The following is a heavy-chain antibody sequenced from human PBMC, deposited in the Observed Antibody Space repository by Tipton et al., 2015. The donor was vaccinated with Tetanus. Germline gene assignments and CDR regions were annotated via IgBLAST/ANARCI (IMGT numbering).Heavy chain of an antibody. J-gene: IGHJ3*02. D-gene: IGHD3/OR15-3a*01. CDR1: GHSIGSGGYH. V-gene: IGHV4-31*03. CDR3: ARWTASGKGAFDI. Sequence: TLSLTCTVSGHSIGSGGYHWSWIRQHPGEGLEWIGKIYYDGSTDYNPSLKSRITMSVDTSKNQFSLKLSSVIAADTAMYYCARWTASGKGAFDIWGQGTMVTVSS. CDR2: IYYDGST.